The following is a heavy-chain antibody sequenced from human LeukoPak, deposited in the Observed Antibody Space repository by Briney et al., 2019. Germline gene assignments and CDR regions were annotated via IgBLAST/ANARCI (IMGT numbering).Heavy chain of an antibody. J-gene: IGHJ4*02. D-gene: IGHD3-3*01. CDR2: ISYDGSNK. CDR1: GFTLSSYG. Sequence: GRSLRLSCAASGFTLSSYGMHWVRQAPGKGREWVAVISYDGSNKYYADSVKGRFTISRDNSKNTLYLQMNSLRAEDTAVYYCAKLIPAYYDFWSGNFDYWGQGTLVTVSS. V-gene: IGHV3-30*18. CDR3: AKLIPAYYDFWSGNFDY.